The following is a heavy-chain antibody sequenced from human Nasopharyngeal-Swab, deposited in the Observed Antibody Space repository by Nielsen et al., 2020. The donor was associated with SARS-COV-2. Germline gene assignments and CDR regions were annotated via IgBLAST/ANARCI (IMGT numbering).Heavy chain of an antibody. CDR3: ARDLPGSVGATYYYMDV. CDR1: GCSFRRYF. Sequence: SVHVSCKASGCSFRRYFIIWVGQAAGQGLDWMGGIIPIFGTANFAQKFQGRVTITADESTSTAYMELSRLRSEDTAVYYCARDLPGSVGATYYYMDVWGKGTTVTVSS. D-gene: IGHD1-26*01. V-gene: IGHV1-69*13. CDR2: IIPIFGTA. J-gene: IGHJ6*03.